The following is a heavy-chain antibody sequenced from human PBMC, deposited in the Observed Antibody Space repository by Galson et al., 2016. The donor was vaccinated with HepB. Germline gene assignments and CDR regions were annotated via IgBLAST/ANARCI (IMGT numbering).Heavy chain of an antibody. J-gene: IGHJ4*02. D-gene: IGHD5-12*01. Sequence: SLRLSCAASGFTFDDYAMHWVRQAPGKGLEWVSGISWNSGSIAYADSVKGRFTISRDSAKNFLYLQMNSLRAEDPAFYYGAKDLIPGILVDTGDWGQGTLVTVSS. CDR1: GFTFDDYA. V-gene: IGHV3-9*01. CDR3: AKDLIPGILVDTGD. CDR2: ISWNSGSI.